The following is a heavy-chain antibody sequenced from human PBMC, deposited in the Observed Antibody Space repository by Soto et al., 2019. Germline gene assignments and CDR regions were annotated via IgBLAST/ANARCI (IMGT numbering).Heavy chain of an antibody. CDR1: GFMFSSAW. D-gene: IGHD1-1*01. CDR2: IKSKKDGGAR. V-gene: IGHV3-15*01. J-gene: IGHJ4*02. Sequence: EVQVVESGRDLVEPGGSLRLSCVTSGFMFSSAWMSWVRQAPGKGLEWVARIKSKKDGGARDYAAPVNGRFSISRDDSKSTVYLQMNSLRAEDTALYYCVEGWNDFWGQGTLVTVSS. CDR3: VEGWNDF.